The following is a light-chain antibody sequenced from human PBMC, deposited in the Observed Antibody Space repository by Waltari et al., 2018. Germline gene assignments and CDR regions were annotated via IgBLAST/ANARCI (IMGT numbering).Light chain of an antibody. CDR1: SLRTSY. CDR3: HSRKGRDNQVV. V-gene: IGLV3-19*01. J-gene: IGLJ3*02. CDR2: GKE. Sequence: SSELTQGPDVSVALGQTVKITCQGDSLRTSYASWYQVKPGQAPVLVLFGKEKRPSGSPDRISGYSSGTTSSLTITGAQAEDEADYYYHSRKGRDNQVVFGGGTKLTVL.